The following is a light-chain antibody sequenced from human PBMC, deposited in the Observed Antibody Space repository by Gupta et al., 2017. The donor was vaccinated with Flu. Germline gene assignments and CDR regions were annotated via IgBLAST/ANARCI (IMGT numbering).Light chain of an antibody. CDR1: QSISTW. CDR2: KAS. V-gene: IGKV1-5*03. Sequence: DIQMTQSPSTLSASVGDRVTITCRASQSISTWLAWYQQKPGKAPNLLIYKASSLESGVPSRFSGSGSGTEFTLTITSLQPDDFASYFCQQHNSYPWTFGQGTRVEIK. J-gene: IGKJ1*01. CDR3: QQHNSYPWT.